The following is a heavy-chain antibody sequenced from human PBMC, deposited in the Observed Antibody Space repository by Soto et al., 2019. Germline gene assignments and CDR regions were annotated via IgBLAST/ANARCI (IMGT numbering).Heavy chain of an antibody. J-gene: IGHJ5*02. Sequence: PGGSLRLSCAASGFTFGSYSMNWVRQAPGKGLEWVSYISSSSSTIYYADSVKGRFTISRDNAKNSLYLQMNSLRDEDTAVYYCARDTTDSSGYYPNWFDPWGQGTLVTVSS. D-gene: IGHD3-22*01. CDR3: ARDTTDSSGYYPNWFDP. V-gene: IGHV3-48*02. CDR2: ISSSSSTI. CDR1: GFTFGSYS.